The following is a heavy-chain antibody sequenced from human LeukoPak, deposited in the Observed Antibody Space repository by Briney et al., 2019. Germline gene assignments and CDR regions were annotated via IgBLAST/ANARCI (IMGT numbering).Heavy chain of an antibody. CDR3: ARTLSARDWFDP. Sequence: PSETLSLTCSVSGGSIDTTLYFWGWIRQPPGKGLEWIGNIYYNGDTYYNPSLESRVTLSMDTSKNRFSLRLSSVTAADTAVYYCARTLSARDWFDPWGQGTLVTVSS. D-gene: IGHD3-3*02. V-gene: IGHV4-39*02. CDR1: GGSIDTTLYF. J-gene: IGHJ5*02. CDR2: IYYNGDT.